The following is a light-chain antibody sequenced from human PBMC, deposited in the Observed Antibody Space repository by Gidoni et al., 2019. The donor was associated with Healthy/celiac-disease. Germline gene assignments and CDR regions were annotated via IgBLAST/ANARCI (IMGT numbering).Light chain of an antibody. Sequence: EIVLTQSPGTLSLSPGERATLSCRASQSVSSSSLAWYQQKPGQAPRLLIYGASSRATGIPDRFSGSGSGTDFTLTISRLEPEAFAVYYCQQYGSSLYTFGQGTKLEIK. J-gene: IGKJ2*01. CDR2: GAS. CDR1: QSVSSSS. CDR3: QQYGSSLYT. V-gene: IGKV3-20*01.